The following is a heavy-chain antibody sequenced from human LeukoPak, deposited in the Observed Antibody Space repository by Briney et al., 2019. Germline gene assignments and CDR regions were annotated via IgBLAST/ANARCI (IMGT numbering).Heavy chain of an antibody. V-gene: IGHV3-48*03. CDR1: GFTFSSYE. Sequence: GGSLRLSCAAPGFTFSSYEMNWVRQAPGKGLEWVSYISSSGSTIYYADSVKGRFTISRDSAKNSLYLQMNSLRAEDTAVYYCARVGRSIVGAADYWGQGTLVTVSS. J-gene: IGHJ4*02. CDR2: ISSSGSTI. CDR3: ARVGRSIVGAADY. D-gene: IGHD1-26*01.